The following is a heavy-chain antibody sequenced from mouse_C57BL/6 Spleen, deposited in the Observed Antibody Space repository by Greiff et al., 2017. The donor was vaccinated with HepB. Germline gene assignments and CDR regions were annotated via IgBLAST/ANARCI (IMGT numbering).Heavy chain of an antibody. J-gene: IGHJ2*01. V-gene: IGHV1-22*01. CDR2: INPNNGGT. Sequence: VQLKQSGPELVKPGASVKMSCKAPGYTFTDYNMHWVQQSHGKSLEWIGYINPNNGGTSYNQKFKGKATLTVNKASSTAYMELRSLTSEDSAVYDLSRESGRTTVVEDYSDYWGQVTTFTDSS. CDR1: GYTFTDYN. CDR3: SRESGRTTVVEDYSDY. D-gene: IGHD1-1*01.